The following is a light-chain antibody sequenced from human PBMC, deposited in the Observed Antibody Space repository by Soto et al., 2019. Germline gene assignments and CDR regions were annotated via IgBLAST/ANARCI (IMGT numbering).Light chain of an antibody. CDR3: QQYKDWPTT. CDR2: GAS. V-gene: IGKV3-15*01. Sequence: ELGSTQSPGTLSLSPGERATLSCRASQSVSSSYLAWYQQKPGQAPRLLVYGASTRATGIPARFSGSGAGTDFTLTITSLQSEDFGVYFCQQYKDWPTTFGQGTKVDI. J-gene: IGKJ1*01. CDR1: QSVSSSY.